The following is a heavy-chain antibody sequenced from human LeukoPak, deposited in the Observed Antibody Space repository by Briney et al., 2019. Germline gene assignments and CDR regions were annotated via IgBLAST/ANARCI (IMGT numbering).Heavy chain of an antibody. CDR2: INSDGSST. CDR3: ARDEDWSGYYGAFDI. J-gene: IGHJ3*02. CDR1: GFTFSIYW. D-gene: IGHD3-3*01. Sequence: GGSLRLSCAASGFTFSIYWMHWVRQAPGKGLVWVSRINSDGSSTSYADSVKGRFTISRDNAKNALYLQMNSLRAEDTAVYYCARDEDWSGYYGAFDIWGQGTMVTVSS. V-gene: IGHV3-74*01.